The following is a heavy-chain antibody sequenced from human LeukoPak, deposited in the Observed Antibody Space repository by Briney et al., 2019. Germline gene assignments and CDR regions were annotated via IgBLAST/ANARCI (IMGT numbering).Heavy chain of an antibody. Sequence: KSGGSLRLSCAASGFTFSSYSMNWVRQAPGKGLEWVSSISSSSSYIYYSDSVKGRFTISRDNAKNSLYLQMNSLRAEDTAVYYCAREWYSSSFMSDYWGQGTLVTVSS. CDR2: ISSSSSYI. D-gene: IGHD6-13*01. CDR1: GFTFSSYS. J-gene: IGHJ4*02. V-gene: IGHV3-21*01. CDR3: AREWYSSSFMSDY.